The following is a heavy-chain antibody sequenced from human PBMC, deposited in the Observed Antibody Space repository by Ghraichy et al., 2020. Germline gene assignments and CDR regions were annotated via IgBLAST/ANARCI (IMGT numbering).Heavy chain of an antibody. Sequence: LSLTCAASGFTFSSYGMHWVRQAPGKGLEWVAVISYDGSNKYYADSVKGRFTISRDNSKNTLYLQMNSLRAEDTAVYYCAKNIAVAGLGDYWGQGTLVTVSS. D-gene: IGHD6-19*01. V-gene: IGHV3-30*18. CDR1: GFTFSSYG. CDR3: AKNIAVAGLGDY. J-gene: IGHJ4*02. CDR2: ISYDGSNK.